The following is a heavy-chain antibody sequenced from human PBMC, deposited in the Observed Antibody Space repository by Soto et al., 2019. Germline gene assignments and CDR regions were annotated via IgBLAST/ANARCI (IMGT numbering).Heavy chain of an antibody. CDR2: ISGSGGRT. J-gene: IGHJ6*02. Sequence: VGSLRLSCAASGFTFSSYAMSWVRQAPGKGLEWVSAISGSGGRTYYADSVKGRFTISRDNSKNTLYLQMNSLRAEDTAVYYCAKVPRGYYYYGMDVWGQGTTVTVSS. CDR3: AKVPRGYYYYGMDV. CDR1: GFTFSSYA. D-gene: IGHD1-26*01. V-gene: IGHV3-23*01.